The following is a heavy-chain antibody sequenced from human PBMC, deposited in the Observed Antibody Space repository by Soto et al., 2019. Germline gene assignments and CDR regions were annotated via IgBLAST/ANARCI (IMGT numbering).Heavy chain of an antibody. CDR2: IYRDGST. CDR3: ARHMSGDINSFYYGYYFNDAMDV. J-gene: IGHJ6*02. CDR1: GFIVSSNY. V-gene: IGHV3-53*01. Sequence: GGSLRLSCAASGFIVSSNYMSWVRQAPGKGLEWVSVIYRDGSTYYADSVKGRFTISRDNSKNTLYLQMNSLRAEDTAVYYCARHMSGDINSFYYGYYFNDAMDVWGQGTTVTVSS. D-gene: IGHD3-10*01.